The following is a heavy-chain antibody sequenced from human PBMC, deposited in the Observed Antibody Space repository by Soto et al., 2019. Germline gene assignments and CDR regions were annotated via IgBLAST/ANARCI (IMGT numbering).Heavy chain of an antibody. D-gene: IGHD1-26*01. CDR2: IYPTGST. J-gene: IGHJ6*02. Sequence: KASETLSLTCNVSGGSIRSYYWSWVRQPAGKALEWIGRIYPTGSTNYNPSLRSRVIMLVDTSKNQFSLTVTSVTAADTAVYYCAREGASGFGMDVWGQGTTVTVSS. CDR1: GGSIRSYY. CDR3: AREGASGFGMDV. V-gene: IGHV4-4*07.